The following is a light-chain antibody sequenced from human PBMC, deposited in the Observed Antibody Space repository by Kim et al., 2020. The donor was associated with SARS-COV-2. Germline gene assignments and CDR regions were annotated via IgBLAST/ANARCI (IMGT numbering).Light chain of an antibody. Sequence: NFMLTQPHSVSESPGKTVTISCTRSSGFITSAYVQWYQQRPGGAPLTVIYGDSQRPSGVPDRFSGSIDSSSNSASLSISGLTTEDEADYYCQSYDSDNKVFGGGTQLTVL. CDR3: QSYDSDNKV. CDR2: GDS. V-gene: IGLV6-57*03. CDR1: SGFITSAY. J-gene: IGLJ3*02.